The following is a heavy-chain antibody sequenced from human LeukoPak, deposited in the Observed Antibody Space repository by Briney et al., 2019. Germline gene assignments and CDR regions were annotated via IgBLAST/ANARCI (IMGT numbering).Heavy chain of an antibody. V-gene: IGHV3-53*01. D-gene: IGHD6-13*01. CDR1: GFTVSSNY. CDR2: IYSGGST. CDR3: ARDEYSSSHDAFDI. Sequence: GGSLRLSCAASGFTVSSNYMSWVRQAPGKGLEWVSVIYSGGSTYYADSVKGRFTISRDNSKNTLYLQMNSLRAEDTAVYYCARDEYSSSHDAFDIWGQGTMVTVSS. J-gene: IGHJ3*02.